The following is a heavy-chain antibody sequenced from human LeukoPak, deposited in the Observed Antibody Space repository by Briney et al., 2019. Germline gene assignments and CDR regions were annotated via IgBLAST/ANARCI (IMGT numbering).Heavy chain of an antibody. CDR3: AKEPHSSSWYRYFDN. CDR1: GGSISRYS. D-gene: IGHD6-13*01. J-gene: IGHJ4*02. Sequence: SETLSLTCTVSGGSISRYSWSWIRQPAGKGLEWIGRMYTSGSTNYNPSLKSRVTISVDTSKNQFSLKLSSVTAADTAVYYCAKEPHSSSWYRYFDNWGQGALVTVSS. CDR2: MYTSGST. V-gene: IGHV4-4*07.